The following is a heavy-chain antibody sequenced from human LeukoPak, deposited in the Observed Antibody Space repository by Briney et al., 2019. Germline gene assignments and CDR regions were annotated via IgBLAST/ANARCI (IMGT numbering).Heavy chain of an antibody. CDR2: IKHDGSEK. D-gene: IGHD6-6*01. J-gene: IGHJ4*02. Sequence: GGSLRLSCAASGFTFSSYWMTWVRQAPGKGLEWVANIKHDGSEKYYVDSLKGRFTISRDNAKNSLYLQMNSLRAEDTAVYYCARVEFGSSYDYWGQGTLVTVSS. CDR3: ARVEFGSSYDY. CDR1: GFTFSSYW. V-gene: IGHV3-7*04.